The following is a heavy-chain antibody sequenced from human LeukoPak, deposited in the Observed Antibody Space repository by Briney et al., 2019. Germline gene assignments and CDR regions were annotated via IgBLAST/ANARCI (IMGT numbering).Heavy chain of an antibody. CDR3: ARHKLDYGDFDYFDY. Sequence: GGSLRLSCAASGFTFSKYAMSWIRQAPGKGLEWVSYISSSGNTIYYADSVKGRFTISRGNAKNSLYLQMNSLRAEDTAVYYCARHKLDYGDFDYFDYWGQGTLVTVSS. J-gene: IGHJ4*02. CDR1: GFTFSKYA. CDR2: ISSSGNTI. D-gene: IGHD4-17*01. V-gene: IGHV3-11*04.